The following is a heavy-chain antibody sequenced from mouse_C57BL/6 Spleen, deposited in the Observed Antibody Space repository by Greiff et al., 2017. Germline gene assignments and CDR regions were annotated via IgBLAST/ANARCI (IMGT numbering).Heavy chain of an antibody. Sequence: VQLQQPGAELVMPGASVKLSCKASGYTFTSYWMHWVKQRPGQGLEWIGEIDPSDSDTNYNQKFKGKSTLTVDKSSSTAYMQLSSLTSEDSAVYYCARRFLYAMDYWGQGTSVTVSS. CDR2: IDPSDSDT. CDR1: GYTFTSYW. J-gene: IGHJ4*01. V-gene: IGHV1-69*01. CDR3: ARRFLYAMDY.